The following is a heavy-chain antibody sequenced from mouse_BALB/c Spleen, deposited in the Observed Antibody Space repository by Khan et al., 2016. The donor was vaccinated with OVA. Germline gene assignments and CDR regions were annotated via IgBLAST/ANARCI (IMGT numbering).Heavy chain of an antibody. D-gene: IGHD4-1*01. V-gene: IGHV3-2*02. CDR2: ISYSGST. CDR1: GYSITSDYA. CDR3: ASELGRYYAMDY. J-gene: IGHJ4*01. Sequence: EVQLQESGPGLVKPSQSLSLTCTVAGYSITSDYAWNWIRQFPGNKLKWMGYISYSGSTGYNPSLKSRISITRDTSKNQFFLQLNSVTTEDTATYYCASELGRYYAMDYWGQGTSVTVSS.